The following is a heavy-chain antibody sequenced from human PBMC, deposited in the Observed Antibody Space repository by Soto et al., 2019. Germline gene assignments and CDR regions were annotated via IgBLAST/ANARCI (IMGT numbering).Heavy chain of an antibody. J-gene: IGHJ6*03. Sequence: EVQLLESGGGLVQPGGSLRLSCAASGFTFSSYAMSWVRQAPGKGLEWVSAISGSGGSTYYADSVKGRFTISRDNSKNTLYLQMNSLRAEDTAVYYCAKRKDIVVVQAAIDYYMDVWGKGTTVTVSS. CDR3: AKRKDIVVVQAAIDYYMDV. V-gene: IGHV3-23*01. D-gene: IGHD2-2*02. CDR2: ISGSGGST. CDR1: GFTFSSYA.